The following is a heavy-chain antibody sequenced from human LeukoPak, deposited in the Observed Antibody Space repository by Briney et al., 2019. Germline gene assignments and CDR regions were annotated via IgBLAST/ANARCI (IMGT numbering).Heavy chain of an antibody. CDR3: ARFWTGYYYDSSGYFDY. V-gene: IGHV3-48*03. CDR1: GFTFSSYE. CDR2: ISSSGSTI. J-gene: IGHJ4*02. Sequence: GGSLRLSCAASGFTFSSYEMNWVRQAPGKGLEWVSYISSSGSTIYYADSVKGRFTISRNNAKNSLYLQMNSLRAEDTAVYYCARFWTGYYYDSSGYFDYWGQGTLVTVSS. D-gene: IGHD3-22*01.